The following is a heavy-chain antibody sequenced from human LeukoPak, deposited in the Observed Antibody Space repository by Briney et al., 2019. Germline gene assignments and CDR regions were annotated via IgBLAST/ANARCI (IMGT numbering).Heavy chain of an antibody. D-gene: IGHD2-21*01. CDR3: AKAFTDTGYYYLEY. CDR2: IWYDGSNK. Sequence: GRSLRLSCAASGFTFSSFGMHWVRQAPGKGLEWVAVIWYDGSNKYYADSVKGRFTISRGNSKNTLYLQMNSLRAEDNAVYYCAKAFTDTGYYYLEYWGQGTLVTVSS. V-gene: IGHV3-30*18. CDR1: GFTFSSFG. J-gene: IGHJ4*02.